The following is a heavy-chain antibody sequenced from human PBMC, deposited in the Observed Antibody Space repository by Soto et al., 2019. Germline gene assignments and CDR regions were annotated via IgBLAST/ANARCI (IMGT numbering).Heavy chain of an antibody. V-gene: IGHV1-2*04. D-gene: IGHD2-15*01. CDR3: ARVVCSGVSGYDAFNI. Sequence: ASVKVSCKASGYTFTGYYMHWVRQAPGQGLEWMGWINPNSGGTNYAQKFQGWVTMTRDTSISTAYMELSRLRSDDTAVYYCARVVCSGVSGYDAFNIGGQGKMVTVSS. CDR1: GYTFTGYY. J-gene: IGHJ3*02. CDR2: INPNSGGT.